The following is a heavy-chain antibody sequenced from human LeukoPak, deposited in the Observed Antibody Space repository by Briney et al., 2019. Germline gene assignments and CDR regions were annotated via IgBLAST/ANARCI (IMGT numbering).Heavy chain of an antibody. D-gene: IGHD5-18*01. Sequence: GGSLRLSCVVSGFSYSSYAMSWVRQAPGKGLEGVSTISGSGDTYYVDSVKGRFTISRYNSKNTLYMQMNSLRAEDTAVYYCAKEGGYNYGYLDSWGQGTLVTVSS. J-gene: IGHJ4*02. CDR1: GFSYSSYA. CDR2: ISGSGDT. CDR3: AKEGGYNYGYLDS. V-gene: IGHV3-23*01.